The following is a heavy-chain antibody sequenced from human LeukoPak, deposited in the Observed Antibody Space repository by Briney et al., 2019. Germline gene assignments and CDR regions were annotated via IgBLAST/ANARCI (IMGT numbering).Heavy chain of an antibody. J-gene: IGHJ6*03. CDR3: ARDSFDGIAAGDMDV. CDR2: ISAYNGNT. CDR1: GYTFTSYG. D-gene: IGHD6-13*01. Sequence: GASVKVSCKASGYTFTSYGISWVRQAPGQGLEWMGWISAYNGNTNYAQKLQGRVTMTTDTSTSTAYMELRSLRSDDTAVYYCARDSFDGIAAGDMDVWGKGTTVTVSS. V-gene: IGHV1-18*01.